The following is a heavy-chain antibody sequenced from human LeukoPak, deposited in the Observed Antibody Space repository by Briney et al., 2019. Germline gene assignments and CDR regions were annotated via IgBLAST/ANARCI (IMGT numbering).Heavy chain of an antibody. Sequence: PGGSLRLSCAASGFTFGSYAMHWVRQAPGKGLEWVAVISYDGSNKYYADSVKGRFTISRDNSKNTLYLQMNSLRAEDTAVYYCARSALSYSNYYFDYWGQGTLVTVSS. CDR1: GFTFGSYA. CDR3: ARSALSYSNYYFDY. V-gene: IGHV3-30*04. CDR2: ISYDGSNK. J-gene: IGHJ4*02. D-gene: IGHD4-11*01.